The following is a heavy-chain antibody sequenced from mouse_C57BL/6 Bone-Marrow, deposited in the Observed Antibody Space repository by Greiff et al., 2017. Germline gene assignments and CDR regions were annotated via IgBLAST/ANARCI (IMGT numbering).Heavy chain of an antibody. Sequence: EVQLQQSGPVLVKPGASVKMSCKASGYTFTDYYMNWVKQSHGKSLEWIGVINPYNGGTSYNQKFKGKATLTVDKSSSTAYMELNSLTSEDSAVYYCARKGYSKGDYAMDYWGQGTSVTVSS. D-gene: IGHD2-5*01. CDR2: INPYNGGT. V-gene: IGHV1-19*01. J-gene: IGHJ4*01. CDR1: GYTFTDYY. CDR3: ARKGYSKGDYAMDY.